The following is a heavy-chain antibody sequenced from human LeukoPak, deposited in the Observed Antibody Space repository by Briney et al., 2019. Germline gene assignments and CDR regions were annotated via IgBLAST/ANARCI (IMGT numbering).Heavy chain of an antibody. CDR3: ARGVYHRRRCYYYYMDV. CDR2: MNPNSGNT. Sequence: ASVKVSCKASGYTFTSYDINWVRQATGQGLEWMGWMNPNSGNTGYAQKFQGRVTITRNTSISTAYMELSSLRSEDTAVYYCARGVYHRRRCYYYYMDVWGKGTTVTVSS. CDR1: GYTFTSYD. J-gene: IGHJ6*03. V-gene: IGHV1-8*03. D-gene: IGHD1-14*01.